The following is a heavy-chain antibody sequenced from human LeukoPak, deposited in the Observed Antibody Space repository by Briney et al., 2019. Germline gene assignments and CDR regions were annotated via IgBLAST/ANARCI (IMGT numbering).Heavy chain of an antibody. CDR1: SGSIGGSNW. CDR2: ISLGGNT. D-gene: IGHD7-27*01. CDR3: ASNWGYSQGH. Sequence: SETLSLTCTVSSGSIGGSNWWSWVRQTPGKGLEWIGEISLGGNTNHNPSLRSRVTISVDQSKNQLFLKLTSVTAADTAIYYCASNWGYSQGHWGQGILVTVSS. J-gene: IGHJ4*02. V-gene: IGHV4-4*02.